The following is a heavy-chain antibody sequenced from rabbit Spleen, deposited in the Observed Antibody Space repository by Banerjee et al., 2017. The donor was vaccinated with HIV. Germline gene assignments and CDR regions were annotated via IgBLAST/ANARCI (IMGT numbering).Heavy chain of an antibody. V-gene: IGHV1S45*01. D-gene: IGHD1-1*01. J-gene: IGHJ6*01. CDR1: GVSFSFNNY. CDR3: ARDTSSSFSSYGMDL. Sequence: QEKLVESGGGLVQPEGSLTLTCTASGVSFSFNNYMCWVRQAPGKGLEWIGCIDVGSSDFTYYASWAKGRFTISKTSSTTVTLQVTSLTAADTATYFCARDTSSSFSSYGMDLWGQGTLVTVS. CDR2: IDVGSSDFT.